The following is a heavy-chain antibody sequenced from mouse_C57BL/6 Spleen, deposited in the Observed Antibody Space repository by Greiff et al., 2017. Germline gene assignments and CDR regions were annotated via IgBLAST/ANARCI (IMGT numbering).Heavy chain of an antibody. V-gene: IGHV3-6*01. J-gene: IGHJ3*01. CDR1: GYSITSGYY. D-gene: IGHD4-1*01. Sequence: DVQLQESGPGLVKPSQSLSLTCSVTGYSITSGYYWNWIRQFPGNKLEWMGYISYDGSNKYNPSLKNRISITRDTSKNQFFLKLHSVTTEDTATYYCAREDLTGTSAYWGQGTLVTVSA. CDR2: ISYDGSN. CDR3: AREDLTGTSAY.